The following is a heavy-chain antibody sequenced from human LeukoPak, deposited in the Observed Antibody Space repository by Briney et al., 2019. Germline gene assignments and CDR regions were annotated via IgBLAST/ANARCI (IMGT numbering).Heavy chain of an antibody. CDR2: ISGSGGST. CDR1: GFTFSSYA. CDR3: AKGGRLSYYYYYYMDA. Sequence: GGSLRVSCAASGFTFSSYAMSWVRQAPGKGLEWVSAISGSGGSTYYADSVKGRFTISRGNSKNTLYLQMNSLRAEDTAVYYCAKGGRLSYYYYYYMDAWGKGTTVTVSS. D-gene: IGHD2-15*01. J-gene: IGHJ6*03. V-gene: IGHV3-23*01.